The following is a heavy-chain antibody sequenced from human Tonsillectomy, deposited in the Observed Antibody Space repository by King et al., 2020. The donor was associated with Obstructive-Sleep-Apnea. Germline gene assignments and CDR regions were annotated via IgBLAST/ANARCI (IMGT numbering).Heavy chain of an antibody. D-gene: IGHD5-24*01. CDR1: GFTFSDYY. Sequence: VQLVESGGGLVKPGGSLRLSCAASGFTFSDYYMSWIRQAPGEGLEWVSYISSSGSHIYYADSVKGRVTISRDNAKNSLYLQMNSLRVEDTAVYYCAREMATIRGYFDYWGQGTLVTVSS. V-gene: IGHV3-11*01. CDR2: ISSSGSHI. CDR3: AREMATIRGYFDY. J-gene: IGHJ4*02.